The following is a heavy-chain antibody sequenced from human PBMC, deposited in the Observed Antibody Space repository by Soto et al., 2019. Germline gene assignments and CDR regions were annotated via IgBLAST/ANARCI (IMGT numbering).Heavy chain of an antibody. CDR2: IYGDNDK. CDR3: ARSTLSTDFEY. V-gene: IGHV2-5*02. Sequence: QITLKESGLTLVKPTQTLTLTCTFSGFSLTTNEVYVGWIRQPPGKALEWLALIYGDNDKRYSPSLKSRLTIPKDTSENQVVLTMTNMDPVDTATYYCARSTLSTDFEYWGQGTLDTVSS. CDR1: GFSLTTNEVY. D-gene: IGHD2-8*02. J-gene: IGHJ4*02.